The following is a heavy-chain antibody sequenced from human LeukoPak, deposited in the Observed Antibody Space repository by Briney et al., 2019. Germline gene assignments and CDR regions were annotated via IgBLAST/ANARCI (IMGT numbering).Heavy chain of an antibody. J-gene: IGHJ4*02. CDR1: GFTFSSYA. CDR3: AKASSPLGHFDY. Sequence: GGSLRLSCAASGFTFSSYALSWARQAPGKGLEWVSTISGSGGSTYYADSVKGRFTISRDNSRNTLFLQMNSLRAEDTAVYYCAKASSPLGHFDYWGQGTLVTVSS. D-gene: IGHD3-16*01. CDR2: ISGSGGST. V-gene: IGHV3-23*01.